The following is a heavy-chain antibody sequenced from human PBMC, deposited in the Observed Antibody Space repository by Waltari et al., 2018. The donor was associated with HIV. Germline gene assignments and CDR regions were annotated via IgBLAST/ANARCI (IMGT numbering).Heavy chain of an antibody. D-gene: IGHD2-21*01. Sequence: QVQLQESGPGQVEPSGTLSITCVVSGGSISTYNWWAWVRQPPGKGLEWIGEIYHPGSTNYNKSLKSRVTISVDKSKNQFSLGFRSVTASDTAVYYCVRVVSDGTGSSWLDPWGQGTLVTVSS. V-gene: IGHV4-4*02. J-gene: IGHJ5*02. CDR3: VRVVSDGTGSSWLDP. CDR2: IYHPGST. CDR1: GGSISTYNW.